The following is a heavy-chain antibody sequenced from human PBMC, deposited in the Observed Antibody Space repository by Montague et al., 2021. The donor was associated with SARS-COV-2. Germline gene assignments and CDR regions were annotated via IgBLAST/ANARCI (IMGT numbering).Heavy chain of an antibody. J-gene: IGHJ6*03. D-gene: IGHD4-23*01. Sequence: SLSLTCTVSGGSISSGGYYWSWIRQHPGKGLEWIGYIYYSGSTYYNPSLKSRVTISVDTSKNQFSLKLSSVTAADTAVYYCASTYGGNLGYYYYMDVWGKGTTVTVSS. CDR1: GGSISSGGYY. CDR3: ASTYGGNLGYYYYMDV. CDR2: IYYSGST. V-gene: IGHV4-31*03.